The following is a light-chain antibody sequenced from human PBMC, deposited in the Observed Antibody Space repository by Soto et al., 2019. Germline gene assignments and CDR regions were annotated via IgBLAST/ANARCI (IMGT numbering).Light chain of an antibody. J-gene: IGKJ4*01. CDR2: GAS. CDR3: QQYNNWPLT. V-gene: IGKV3-15*01. CDR1: QSVSSN. Sequence: EIVMTQSPATLSVSPGERATLSCRASQSVSSNLAWYQQKPGQAPRLLIYGASTRATGIPARFSGSGSGTEFTLTISSQPSEDVAVYYWQQYNNWPLTFGGGTKVEIK.